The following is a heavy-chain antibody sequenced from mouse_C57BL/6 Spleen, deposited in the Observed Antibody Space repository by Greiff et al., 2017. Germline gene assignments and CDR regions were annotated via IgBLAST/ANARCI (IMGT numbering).Heavy chain of an antibody. D-gene: IGHD1-1*01. CDR3: ARSPLLRGYFDV. V-gene: IGHV1-7*01. CDR1: GYTFTSYW. CDR2: INPSSGYT. J-gene: IGHJ1*03. Sequence: VQLQQSGAELAKPGASVKLSCKASGYTFTSYWMHWVKQRPGQGLEWIGYINPSSGYTKYNQKFKDKATVTADKSSSTAYMQLSSLTYEASAVYYCARSPLLRGYFDVWGTGTTVTVSS.